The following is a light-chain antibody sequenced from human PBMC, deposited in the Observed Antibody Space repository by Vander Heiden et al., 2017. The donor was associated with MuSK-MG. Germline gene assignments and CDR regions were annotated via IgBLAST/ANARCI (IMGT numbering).Light chain of an antibody. CDR3: QQYLSYPFT. CDR1: QGIYNS. Sequence: DIQMTQSPPSLSASVGDTVTITCRASQGIYNSLAWFQQRPGNAPRSLISAASNLQSGVPSKFSGSGSGTVFTLTISSLQPEDFATYYCQQYLSYPFTFGGGTKVEIK. CDR2: AAS. V-gene: IGKV1-16*02. J-gene: IGKJ4*01.